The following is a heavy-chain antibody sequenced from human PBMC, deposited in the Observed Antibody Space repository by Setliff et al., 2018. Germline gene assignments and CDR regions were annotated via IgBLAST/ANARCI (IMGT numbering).Heavy chain of an antibody. CDR2: FHTGGSN. Sequence: PSETLSLTCTVSGDSISSGSYYWTWIRQPAGKGLEWIGHFHTGGSNNYNRSLRSRVSISVDTSKNQFSLKLSSVTAADTAVYYCASLYCSAGSCYLDYWGQGTLVTVSS. CDR3: ASLYCSAGSCYLDY. V-gene: IGHV4-61*09. D-gene: IGHD2-15*01. CDR1: GDSISSGSYY. J-gene: IGHJ4*02.